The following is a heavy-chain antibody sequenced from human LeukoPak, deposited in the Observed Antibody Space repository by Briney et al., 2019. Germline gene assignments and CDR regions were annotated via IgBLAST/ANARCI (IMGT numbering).Heavy chain of an antibody. CDR3: ARGGGLYGDFNFDY. Sequence: SETLSLTCTVSGGSISSSSYYWGWIRQPPGKGLEWIGSIYYSGSTYYNPSLKSRVTISVDTSKNQFSLKLSSVTAADTAVYYCARGGGLYGDFNFDYWGQGTLVTVSS. J-gene: IGHJ4*02. CDR2: IYYSGST. D-gene: IGHD4-17*01. CDR1: GGSISSSSYY. V-gene: IGHV4-39*07.